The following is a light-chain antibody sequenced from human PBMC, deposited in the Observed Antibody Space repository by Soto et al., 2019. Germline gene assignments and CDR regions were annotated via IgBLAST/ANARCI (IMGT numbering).Light chain of an antibody. CDR3: SSYTSSRTLYV. CDR2: EVS. V-gene: IGLV2-14*01. CDR1: SSDVGGYNY. J-gene: IGLJ1*01. Sequence: QSVLTQPASVSGSPGQSITISCTGTSSDVGGYNYVSWYQQHPGKAPKLMIYEVSNRPSGVSNRFSGSKSGNTASLTISGRQAEDEADYYCSSYTSSRTLYVFXTGTKLTVL.